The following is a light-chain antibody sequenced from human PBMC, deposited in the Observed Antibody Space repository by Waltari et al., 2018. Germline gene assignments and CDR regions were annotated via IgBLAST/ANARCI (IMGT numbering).Light chain of an antibody. V-gene: IGLV2-8*01. Sequence: QSPLTQPPSASGSPGQSFTISSTAPRTDVAAYHCSPWFQPHPGKAPKLIVFEVSKRPSGVPDRFSGSKSGNTASLTVSGLQAEDEADYYCTSYAGSNHNYVVFGGGTKVTVL. CDR3: TSYAGSNHNYVV. CDR1: RTDVAAYHC. CDR2: EVS. J-gene: IGLJ2*01.